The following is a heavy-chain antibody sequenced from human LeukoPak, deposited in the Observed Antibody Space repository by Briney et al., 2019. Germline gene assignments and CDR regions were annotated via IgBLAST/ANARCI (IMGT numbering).Heavy chain of an antibody. J-gene: IGHJ4*02. D-gene: IGHD2-2*01. CDR1: GYTFTGYY. Sequence: ASVKVSCKASGYTFTGYYIHWVRQAPGQGLEWMGCINPNSDDTNYAQNFQGRVTMTRDTSISTAYMELSRLRSDDTAVFYCARGGNVYCSGNTCYLPDYWGQGTLVTVSS. V-gene: IGHV1-2*02. CDR3: ARGGNVYCSGNTCYLPDY. CDR2: INPNSDDT.